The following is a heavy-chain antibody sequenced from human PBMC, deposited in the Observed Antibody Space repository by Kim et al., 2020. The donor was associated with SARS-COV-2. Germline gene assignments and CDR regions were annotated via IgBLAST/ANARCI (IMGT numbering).Heavy chain of an antibody. D-gene: IGHD3-10*01. CDR3: ASFMVYGVFSAFDL. V-gene: IGHV7-4-1*02. J-gene: IGHJ3*01. CDR2: INTNTGNP. Sequence: ASVKVSCKASGNTFSRLSMNWVRQAPGQGLEWMGWINTNTGNPTYAQGFTGRIVFSLDTSVSTTYLRITSLKSEDTAVYYCASFMVYGVFSAFDLWGQGTMVTVSS. CDR1: GNTFSRLS.